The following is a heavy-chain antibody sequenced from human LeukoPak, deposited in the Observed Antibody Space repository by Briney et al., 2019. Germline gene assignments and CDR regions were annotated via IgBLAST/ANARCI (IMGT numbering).Heavy chain of an antibody. J-gene: IGHJ5*02. Sequence: SVKVSCKASGYTFTNYGISWVRQAPGQGLEWMGGIIPIFGTANYAQKFQGRVTITADESTSTAYMELSSLRSEDTAVYYCARARYYDLPGYNWFDPWGQGTLVTVSS. V-gene: IGHV1-69*13. CDR2: IIPIFGTA. CDR1: GYTFTNYG. CDR3: ARARYYDLPGYNWFDP. D-gene: IGHD3-22*01.